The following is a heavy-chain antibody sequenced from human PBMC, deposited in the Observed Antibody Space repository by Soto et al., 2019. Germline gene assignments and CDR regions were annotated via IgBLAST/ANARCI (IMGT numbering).Heavy chain of an antibody. CDR2: IYYSGST. CDR1: GGSIISGDDY. V-gene: IGHV4-30-4*01. D-gene: IGHD3-22*01. J-gene: IGHJ4*02. CDR3: AKFYYYDRTRIDY. Sequence: SETLSLTCTVSGGSIISGDDYWSRIRQTPGKGLEFIGYIYYSGSTYYNPSLQSRTTISVDTSKRRFSLNLSSVTAADTAVYYCAKFYYYDRTRIDYWGEGALVTVSS.